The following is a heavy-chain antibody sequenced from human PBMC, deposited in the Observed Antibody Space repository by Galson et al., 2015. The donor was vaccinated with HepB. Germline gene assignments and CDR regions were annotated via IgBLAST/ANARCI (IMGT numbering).Heavy chain of an antibody. V-gene: IGHV3-30-3*01. CDR3: ARGLLWFGEKGYFDY. D-gene: IGHD3-10*01. CDR1: GFTFSSYA. J-gene: IGHJ4*02. CDR2: ISYDGSNI. Sequence: SLRPACAASGFTFSSYAMHWVRQAPGKGLEWVTSISYDGSNIYYADSVKGRFTISRDNSKNTLYLQMSSLCAEDTAVYYCARGLLWFGEKGYFDYWGQGTLVTVSS.